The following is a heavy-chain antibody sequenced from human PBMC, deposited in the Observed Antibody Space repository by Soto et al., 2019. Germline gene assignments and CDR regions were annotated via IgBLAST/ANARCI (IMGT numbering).Heavy chain of an antibody. J-gene: IGHJ6*02. CDR1: GDSVTLSNNY. V-gene: IGHV4-61*01. CDR3: ARDPHNYGMEV. Sequence: PSETLSLTCSVSGDSVTLSNNYWGWIRQPPGKGLEWIGYIYHRGSTNYNPSLESRVTISVNTSKNQFSLKLSSVTAADTAIYYCARDPHNYGMEVWGLGTTVTVSS. CDR2: IYHRGST.